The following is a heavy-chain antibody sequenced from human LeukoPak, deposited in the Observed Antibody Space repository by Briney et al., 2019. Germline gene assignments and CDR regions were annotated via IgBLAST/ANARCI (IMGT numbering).Heavy chain of an antibody. V-gene: IGHV1-46*01. CDR1: GYIFTSFY. CDR2: VNPSGGNT. Sequence: ASVKVSCKASGYIFTSFYVHWVRQAPGQGLEWMGIVNPSGGNTGYAQKFQGRVTMTRDTSTSTVYMELSRLRSEDTAVYYCAREVGIRWHFDYWGRGTPVTVSS. D-gene: IGHD1-26*01. J-gene: IGHJ4*02. CDR3: AREVGIRWHFDY.